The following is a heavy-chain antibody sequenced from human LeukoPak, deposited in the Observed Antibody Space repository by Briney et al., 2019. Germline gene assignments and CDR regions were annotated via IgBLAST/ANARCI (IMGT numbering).Heavy chain of an antibody. CDR1: GFTFTIAG. V-gene: IGHV3-30*01. D-gene: IGHD5-18*01. J-gene: IGHJ4*02. CDR2: ISHDGTNK. Sequence: GGSLRLSCAASGFTFTIAGIHWVRLAAGRGLEWVSFISHDGTNKYYSDSVGGQFIVCRLNSQNTVYLQSNDLRPEDTATYYGASEDVETGDFWGQGTLVTVSS. CDR3: ASEDVETGDF.